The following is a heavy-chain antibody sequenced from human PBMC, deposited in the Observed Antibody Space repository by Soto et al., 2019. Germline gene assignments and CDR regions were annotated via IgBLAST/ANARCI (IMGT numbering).Heavy chain of an antibody. V-gene: IGHV3-7*01. CDR3: VRATLSWGHYYFRGLDV. Sequence: GGSLRLSCAATGFMFGTYWMSWVRQAPGKGLEWVANINHDGNEKYYADSVKGRFTVSRDNVKNFLHLQMSSLRGDDTGVYFCVRATLSWGHYYFRGLDVWGQGTTVTVSS. D-gene: IGHD3-22*01. CDR1: GFMFGTYW. CDR2: INHDGNEK. J-gene: IGHJ6*02.